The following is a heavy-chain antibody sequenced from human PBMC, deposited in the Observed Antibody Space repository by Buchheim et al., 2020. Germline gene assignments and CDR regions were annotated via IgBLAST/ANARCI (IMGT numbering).Heavy chain of an antibody. CDR2: ISGSGGST. Sequence: VQLVESGGGLVQPGGSLRLSCAASGFTFSSYAMSWVRQAPGKGLEWVSAISGSGGSTYYADSVKGRFTISRDNSKNTLYLQMNSLRAEDTAVYYCAKDLTYYYDSSGYLHYYGMDVWGQGTT. V-gene: IGHV3-23*04. D-gene: IGHD3-22*01. CDR1: GFTFSSYA. CDR3: AKDLTYYYDSSGYLHYYGMDV. J-gene: IGHJ6*02.